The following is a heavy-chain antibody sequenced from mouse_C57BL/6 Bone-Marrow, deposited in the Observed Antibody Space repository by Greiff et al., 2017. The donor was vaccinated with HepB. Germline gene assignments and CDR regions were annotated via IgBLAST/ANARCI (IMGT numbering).Heavy chain of an antibody. J-gene: IGHJ2*01. D-gene: IGHD6-1*01. CDR2: IYPGDGDT. V-gene: IGHV1-80*01. CDR3: ARNAILEGYFDY. CDR1: GYAFSSYW. Sequence: VKLQESGAELVKPGASVKISCKASGYAFSSYWMNWVKQRPGKGLEWIGQIYPGDGDTNYNGKFKGKATLTADKSSSTAYMQLSSLTSEDSAVYFCARNAILEGYFDYWGQGTTLTVSS.